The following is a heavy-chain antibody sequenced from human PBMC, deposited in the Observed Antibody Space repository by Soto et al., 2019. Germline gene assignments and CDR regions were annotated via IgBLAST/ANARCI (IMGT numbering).Heavy chain of an antibody. Sequence: VQLQESGPGLVKPSETLSLTCAVSGGSIYDGNWWSWVRQPPGKGLEWIDEILHSEGTSNNPSLTRPLTLSVDKPKNQFSLMLTSVPAGDTAVYYCARGADPSGHYFRTLDNRGRGTRLTVS. J-gene: IGHJ4*02. D-gene: IGHD3-10*01. CDR1: GGSIYDGNW. CDR3: ARGADPSGHYFRTLDN. CDR2: ILHSEGT. V-gene: IGHV4-4*02.